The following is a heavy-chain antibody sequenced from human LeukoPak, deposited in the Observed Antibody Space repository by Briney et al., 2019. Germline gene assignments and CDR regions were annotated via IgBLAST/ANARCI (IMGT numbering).Heavy chain of an antibody. V-gene: IGHV1-69*06. CDR1: GGTFSSYA. CDR2: IIPIFGTA. Sequence: GASVKVSCKASGGTFSSYAISWVRQAPGQGLEWMGGIIPIFGTANYAQKFQGRVTITADKSTSTAYMELSSLRSEDTAVYYCAREIGNWNDLDTLYYFDYWGQGTLVTVSS. CDR3: AREIGNWNDLDTLYYFDY. D-gene: IGHD1-1*01. J-gene: IGHJ4*02.